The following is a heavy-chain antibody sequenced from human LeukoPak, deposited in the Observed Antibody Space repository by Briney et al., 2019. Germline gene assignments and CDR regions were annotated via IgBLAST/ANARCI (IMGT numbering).Heavy chain of an antibody. D-gene: IGHD4-23*01. CDR2: ISRGRAL. J-gene: IGHJ4*02. CDR1: GFTFSSYE. V-gene: IGHV3-48*03. CDR3: ARWPRWAHFDY. Sequence: GGSLRLSCAVSGFTFSSYEMKWVRQAPGKWLEWVSYISRGRALYYADAVKGRFTVSRDNAPDSLYLQMNSLRAEDTAVYYCARWPRWAHFDYWGQGTLVTVSS.